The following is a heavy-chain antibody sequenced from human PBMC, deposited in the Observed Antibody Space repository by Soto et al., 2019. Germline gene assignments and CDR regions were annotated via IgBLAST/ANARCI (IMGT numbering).Heavy chain of an antibody. J-gene: IGHJ6*02. CDR3: ASHGRQLVDYYYGMDV. D-gene: IGHD6-6*01. CDR2: IISIFGTA. Sequence: QVQLVQSGAEVKKPGSSVKVSCKASGGTFSSYAISWVRQAPGQGLEWMGGIISIFGTANYAQKFQGRVTITAAESTSTAYMELSSLRSADTAVYYCASHGRQLVDYYYGMDVWGQGTTVTVSS. V-gene: IGHV1-69*12. CDR1: GGTFSSYA.